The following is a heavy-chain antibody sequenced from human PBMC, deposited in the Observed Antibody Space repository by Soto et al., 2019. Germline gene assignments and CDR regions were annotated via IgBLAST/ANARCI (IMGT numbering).Heavy chain of an antibody. CDR3: AKPWRSGGELPYYAMDV. J-gene: IGHJ6*02. CDR2: ISYDGSNR. CDR1: GFTFSSYG. D-gene: IGHD1-26*01. V-gene: IGHV3-30*18. Sequence: QVQLVESGGGVVQPGRSLRLSCAASGFTFSSYGMHWVRQAPGKGLDWVAVISYDGSNRYYADSVKGRFTISRDNSKNTLFLQMNSLRAEDTAVYYWAKPWRSGGELPYYAMDVWGQGTTVTVSS.